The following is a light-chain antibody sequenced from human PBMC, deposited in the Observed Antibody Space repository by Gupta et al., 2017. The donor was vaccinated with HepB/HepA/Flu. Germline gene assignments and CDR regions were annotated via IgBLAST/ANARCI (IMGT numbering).Light chain of an antibody. CDR1: SSDIGTYSY. J-gene: IGLJ2*01. Sequence: QSALTQPASVSGSPGPSISICCTGTSSDIGTYSYVSWYQQHPGKAPKLMMYDVDNRPSGVSNRFSGSKTGNTASLTISGLQTEDEAEYYCSGYTTSNTRLFGGGTEVSVL. CDR3: SGYTTSNTRL. V-gene: IGLV2-14*03. CDR2: DVD.